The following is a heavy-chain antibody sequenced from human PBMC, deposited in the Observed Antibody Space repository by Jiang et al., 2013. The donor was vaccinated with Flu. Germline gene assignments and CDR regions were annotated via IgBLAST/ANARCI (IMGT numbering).Heavy chain of an antibody. CDR3: ARDECSSTSCYNRDYYFDY. V-gene: IGHV1-69*04. Sequence: SGAEVKKPGSSVKVSCKASGGTFSSYAISWVRQAPGQGLEWMGRIIPILGIANYAQKFQGRVTITADKSTSTAYMELSSLRSEDTAVYYCARDECSSTSCYNRDYYFDYWGQGTLVTVSS. D-gene: IGHD2-2*01. CDR2: IIPILGIA. CDR1: GGTFSSYA. J-gene: IGHJ4*02.